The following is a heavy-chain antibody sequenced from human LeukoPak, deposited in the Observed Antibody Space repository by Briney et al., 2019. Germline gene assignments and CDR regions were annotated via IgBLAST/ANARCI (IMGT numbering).Heavy chain of an antibody. CDR2: ISSSGSTI. V-gene: IGHV3-11*01. CDR1: GFTFSHYY. Sequence: GGPLRLSCAASGFTFSHYYMSWLPQAPGKGLEWVSYISSSGSTIYYADSVKGRFAISRDNAKNSLYLQMNSLRAEDTAVYYCAREIGRDVVVTANDAFDIWGQGTMVTVSS. J-gene: IGHJ3*02. D-gene: IGHD2-21*02. CDR3: AREIGRDVVVTANDAFDI.